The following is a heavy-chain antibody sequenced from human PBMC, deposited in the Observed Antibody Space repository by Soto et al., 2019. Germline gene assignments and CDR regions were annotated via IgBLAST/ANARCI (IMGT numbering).Heavy chain of an antibody. CDR1: EFTFISYA. CDR2: ISGSGGST. D-gene: IGHD3-3*01. J-gene: IGHJ4*02. CDR3: ASLDFWSGYYGFDY. V-gene: IGHV3-23*01. Sequence: GGSLRLSCAASEFTFISYAMSWVRQAQGKGLEWVSAISGSGGSTYYADSVKGRFTISRDNYKNTLYLQMNSLRAEDTAVYYCASLDFWSGYYGFDYWGQGTLVTVSS.